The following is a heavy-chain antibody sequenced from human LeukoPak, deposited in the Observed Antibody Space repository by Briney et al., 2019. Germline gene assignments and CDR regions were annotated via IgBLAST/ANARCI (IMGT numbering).Heavy chain of an antibody. CDR1: GGSFSGYY. J-gene: IGHJ6*04. Sequence: SETLSLTCAVYGGSFSGYYWSWIRQPPGKGLEWIGEINHSGSTNYNPSLKSRITISVDTSKNQFSLKLSSVTAADTAVYYCARGDSYGPYYYYGMDVWGKGTTVTVSS. D-gene: IGHD5-18*01. CDR3: ARGDSYGPYYYYGMDV. V-gene: IGHV4-34*01. CDR2: INHSGST.